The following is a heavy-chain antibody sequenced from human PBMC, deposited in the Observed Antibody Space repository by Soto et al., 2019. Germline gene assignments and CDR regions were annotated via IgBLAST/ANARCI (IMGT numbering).Heavy chain of an antibody. D-gene: IGHD1-1*01. J-gene: IGHJ6*03. V-gene: IGHV5-51*01. Sequence: GESLKISCKGSGYSFTSYWIGWVRQMPGKGLEWMGIIYPGDSDTRYSPSFQGQVTISADKSISTAYLQWSSLKASDTAMYYCARVYWELARRYYYYYYMDVWGKGTTVTVSS. CDR2: IYPGDSDT. CDR1: GYSFTSYW. CDR3: ARVYWELARRYYYYYYMDV.